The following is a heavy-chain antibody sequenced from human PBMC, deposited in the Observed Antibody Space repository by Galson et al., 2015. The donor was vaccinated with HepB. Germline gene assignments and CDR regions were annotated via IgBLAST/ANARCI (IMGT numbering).Heavy chain of an antibody. CDR1: GFTLSNYW. Sequence: SLRLSCAVSGFTLSNYWMHWVRQAPGKGLVWVSRISNDGGATSYADSVKGRFTISRDTAKNTVYLQMNSLRAEDTAVYYCAGLRASASRTFDYWVQGTLVTVSS. D-gene: IGHD4/OR15-4a*01. J-gene: IGHJ4*02. CDR3: AGLRASASRTFDY. CDR2: ISNDGGAT. V-gene: IGHV3-74*01.